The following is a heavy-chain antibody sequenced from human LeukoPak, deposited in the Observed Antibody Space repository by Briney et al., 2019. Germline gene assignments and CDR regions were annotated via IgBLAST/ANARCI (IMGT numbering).Heavy chain of an antibody. V-gene: IGHV3-21*01. Sequence: PGGSLRLSCAASGFTFSSYNMNWVRQAPGKGLEWVSSISSSSSYIYYADSVKGRFTISRDNAKNSLYLQMNSLRAEDTAVYYCARDSFYYDSSGYPRGDYWGQGTLVTVSS. CDR1: GFTFSSYN. CDR3: ARDSFYYDSSGYPRGDY. J-gene: IGHJ4*02. D-gene: IGHD3-22*01. CDR2: ISSSSSYI.